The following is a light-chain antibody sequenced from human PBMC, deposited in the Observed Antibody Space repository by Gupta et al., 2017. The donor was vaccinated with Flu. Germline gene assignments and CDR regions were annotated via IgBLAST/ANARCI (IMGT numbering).Light chain of an antibody. J-gene: IGKJ2*02. CDR1: ESISND. CDR3: GERDNGRCT. Sequence: LATPCLPLGERATPSCGGKESISNDFAWGQQKTGGAPRIFIYKAPNMATGVPARCRGGGSGRDFSLSTRSLGPEEFGVFYCGERDNGRCTFGEGTKVEIK. CDR2: KAP. V-gene: IGKV3-11*02.